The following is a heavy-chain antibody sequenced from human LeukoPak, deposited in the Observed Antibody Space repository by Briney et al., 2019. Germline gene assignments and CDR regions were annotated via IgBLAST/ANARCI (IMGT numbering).Heavy chain of an antibody. CDR1: GGSISSYY. D-gene: IGHD3-22*01. CDR2: IYYSGST. CDR3: ARASALVYDSSGYYPDWFDP. V-gene: IGHV4-59*01. Sequence: SETLSLTCTVSGGSISSYYWSWIRQPPGKGLEWIGYIYYSGSTNYNPSLKSRVTISVDTSKNQFSLKLSSVTAADTAVYYCARASALVYDSSGYYPDWFDPWGQGTLVTVSP. J-gene: IGHJ5*01.